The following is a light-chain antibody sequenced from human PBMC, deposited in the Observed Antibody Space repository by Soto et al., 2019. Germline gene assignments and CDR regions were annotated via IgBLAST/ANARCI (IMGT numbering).Light chain of an antibody. CDR1: QRISNGH. V-gene: IGKV3-20*01. J-gene: IGKJ4*01. CDR3: QYYGSSVT. CDR2: GTS. Sequence: EIVLTQPQGTLSLSLVETATLSFRGRQRISNGHLAWYQQKPGRAPRLLIYGTSNRATGGIADRFSGSGSGTDFTLTISRLEHEDFAVYYCQYYGSSVTFAGGTKVDIK.